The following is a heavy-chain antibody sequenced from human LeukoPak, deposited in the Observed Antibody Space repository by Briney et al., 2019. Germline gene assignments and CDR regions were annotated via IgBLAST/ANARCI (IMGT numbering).Heavy chain of an antibody. CDR3: AKDMYGSGNYGGIDY. V-gene: IGHV3-43D*04. D-gene: IGHD3-10*01. J-gene: IGHJ4*02. Sequence: PGGSLRLSCAASGFTFDDYAMHWVRQAPGKGLEWVSLISWDGGSTYYADSVKGRFTISRDNSKNSLYLQMNSLRAEDTALYYCAKDMYGSGNYGGIDYWGQGTLVTVSS. CDR2: ISWDGGST. CDR1: GFTFDDYA.